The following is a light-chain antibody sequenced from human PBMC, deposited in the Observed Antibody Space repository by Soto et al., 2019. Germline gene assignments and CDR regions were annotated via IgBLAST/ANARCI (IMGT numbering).Light chain of an antibody. CDR1: QGISSY. Sequence: DIQLTQSPSFLSASVGDRVTITCRASQGISSYLAWYQQKPGKAPKLLIYAASTLQSGVQSRFSGSGSGTEFTLTISSLQPEDFATYYCQQLNSYPLFGGGTKVEIK. V-gene: IGKV1-9*01. J-gene: IGKJ4*01. CDR2: AAS. CDR3: QQLNSYPL.